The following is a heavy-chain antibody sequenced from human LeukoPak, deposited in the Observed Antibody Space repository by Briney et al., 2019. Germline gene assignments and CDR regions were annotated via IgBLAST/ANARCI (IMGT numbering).Heavy chain of an antibody. D-gene: IGHD3-16*02. V-gene: IGHV4-38-2*02. CDR3: ARGSMITFGGVIVKRPFDY. Sequence: SETLSLTCTVSGYSISSGYYWGWIRQPPGKGLEWIGSIHYSARIYYNPSLKSRLTISPDTSKNQFSLKLTSVTAADTAVYYCARGSMITFGGVIVKRPFDYWGQGTLVTVSS. CDR1: GYSISSGYY. J-gene: IGHJ4*02. CDR2: IHYSARI.